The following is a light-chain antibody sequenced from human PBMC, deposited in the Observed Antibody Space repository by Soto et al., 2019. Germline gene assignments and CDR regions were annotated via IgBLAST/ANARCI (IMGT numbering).Light chain of an antibody. CDR3: LLSYNGPYV. J-gene: IGLJ1*01. Sequence: QAVVTQEPSLTVSPGGTVTLTCGSSTGAVTNGHYPYWFQQKPGQAPRTLIYDTTNRHSWTPARFSGSLLGGEAALTLSGAQPEDEAGYYCLLSYNGPYVFGTGTKVTVL. CDR2: DTT. CDR1: TGAVTNGHY. V-gene: IGLV7-46*01.